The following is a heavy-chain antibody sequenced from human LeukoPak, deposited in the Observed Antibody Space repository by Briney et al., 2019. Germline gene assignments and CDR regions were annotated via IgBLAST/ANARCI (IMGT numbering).Heavy chain of an antibody. J-gene: IGHJ4*02. D-gene: IGHD2-15*01. CDR3: ARDGYCSGGSCYATPGSFDC. CDR2: IYHSGST. Sequence: SETLSLTCTVSGGSISSHYWSWIRQPPGKGLDWIGYIYHSGSTNYNPSLKSRVTIPVDTSKNQFSLKLRSVTAADTAVYYCARDGYCSGGSCYATPGSFDCWGQGTLVTVSS. V-gene: IGHV4-59*11. CDR1: GGSISSHY.